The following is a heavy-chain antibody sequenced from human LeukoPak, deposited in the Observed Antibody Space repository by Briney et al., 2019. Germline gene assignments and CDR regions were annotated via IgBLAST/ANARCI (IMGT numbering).Heavy chain of an antibody. D-gene: IGHD4-17*01. Sequence: PGGSLRLSCAASGFIFSNFPMSWVRQAPGKGREWGSGICDSGFSTYYGFSTYSAAYVKGQFTISRDNSKNRLYVQVANLRAEDTAVYYCAKAPTMTTFGHWGQGILVTVSS. J-gene: IGHJ5*02. V-gene: IGHV3-23*03. CDR1: GFIFSNFP. CDR2: ICDSGF. CDR3: AKAPTMTTFGH.